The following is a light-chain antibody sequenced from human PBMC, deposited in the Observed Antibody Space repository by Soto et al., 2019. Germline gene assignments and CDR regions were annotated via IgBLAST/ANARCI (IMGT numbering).Light chain of an antibody. Sequence: QSVLTQPRSVSGSPGQSVTISCTGTSSDVGGYNYISWYQQHPGNAPKLMIYDVSKRPSGVPDRFSGSKSGNTASLTISGLQAEDEADYYCCSYAGSYTQWVFGGGTKVTVL. CDR1: SSDVGGYNY. J-gene: IGLJ3*02. CDR2: DVS. CDR3: CSYAGSYTQWV. V-gene: IGLV2-11*01.